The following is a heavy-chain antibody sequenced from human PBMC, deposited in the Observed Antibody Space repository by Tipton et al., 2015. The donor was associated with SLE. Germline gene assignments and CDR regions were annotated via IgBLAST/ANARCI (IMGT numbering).Heavy chain of an antibody. Sequence: TLSLTCTVSGDSINSYYWSWIRQPPGEGLEWIGYIYYREGTNYSPSLKSRVTISVDTSKNQFSLKLSSVTAADTAVYYCARMDRGSSPPWGAFDYWGQGTLVTVSS. V-gene: IGHV4-59*08. CDR3: ARMDRGSSPPWGAFDY. D-gene: IGHD3-10*01. J-gene: IGHJ4*02. CDR2: IYYREGT. CDR1: GDSINSYY.